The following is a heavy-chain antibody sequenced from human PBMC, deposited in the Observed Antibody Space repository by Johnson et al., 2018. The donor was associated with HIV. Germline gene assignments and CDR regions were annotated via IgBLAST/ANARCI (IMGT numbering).Heavy chain of an antibody. CDR1: GISVTRNY. CDR3: ARVSLAYSYGYDAFDI. Sequence: VQLVESGGGLVQPGGSLRLSYAGSGISVTRNYMSWVRQAPGKGLEWVSLIYSGDNTKYADSVKGRFTISRDNSKNTLFLQMNSLRPEDTAVYYCARVSLAYSYGYDAFDIWGQGTRVTVSS. V-gene: IGHV3-66*02. J-gene: IGHJ3*02. CDR2: IYSGDNT. D-gene: IGHD5-18*01.